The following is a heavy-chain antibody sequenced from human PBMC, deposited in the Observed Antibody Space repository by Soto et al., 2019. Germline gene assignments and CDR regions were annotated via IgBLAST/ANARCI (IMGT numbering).Heavy chain of an antibody. CDR1: GYTFTSYY. Sequence: GGSVKVSCKASGYTFTSYYMPWVRQAPGQRLEWMGIINPSGGSTSYAQKFQGRVTMTRDTSTSTVYMELSSLRSEDTAVYYCARDPVAGDYYYGMDVWGQGTTVTVPS. J-gene: IGHJ6*02. D-gene: IGHD6-19*01. V-gene: IGHV1-46*01. CDR2: INPSGGST. CDR3: ARDPVAGDYYYGMDV.